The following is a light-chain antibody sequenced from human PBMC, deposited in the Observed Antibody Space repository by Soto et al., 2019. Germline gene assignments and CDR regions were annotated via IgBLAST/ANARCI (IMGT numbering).Light chain of an antibody. V-gene: IGLV3-1*01. Sequence: SYELTQPPSVSVSPGQTPSITCSGDKLGNKYACWYQQKSGQSPVLVIYEDSKRPSGIPERFSGSNSGNTATLTISGTQAMDEADYYCQAWDSSTGVFGGGTKLTVL. CDR1: KLGNKY. CDR2: EDS. J-gene: IGLJ2*01. CDR3: QAWDSSTGV.